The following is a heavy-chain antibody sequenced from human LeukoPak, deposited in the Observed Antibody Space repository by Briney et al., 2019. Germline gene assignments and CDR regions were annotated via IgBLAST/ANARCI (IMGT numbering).Heavy chain of an antibody. CDR3: ARDRDGDGIDYYYGMDV. CDR2: INPSGGST. CDR1: GYTFTSYY. J-gene: IGHJ6*02. D-gene: IGHD4-17*01. V-gene: IGHV1-46*01. Sequence: GASVKVSCKASGYTFTSYYMHWVRQAPGQGLEWMGIINPSGGSTSYAQKFQGRVTMARDTSTSTVYMELSSLRSEDTAVYYCARDRDGDGIDYYYGMDVWGQGTTVTVSS.